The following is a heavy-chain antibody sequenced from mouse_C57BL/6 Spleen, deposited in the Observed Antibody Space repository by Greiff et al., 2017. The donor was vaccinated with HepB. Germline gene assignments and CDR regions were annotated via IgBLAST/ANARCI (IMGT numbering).Heavy chain of an antibody. CDR3: ARAGGYYFYYFDK. CDR2: ISDGGSYT. CDR1: GFTFSSYA. J-gene: IGHJ2*01. D-gene: IGHD2-3*01. V-gene: IGHV5-4*03. Sequence: EVKVVESGGGLVKPGGSLKLSCAASGFTFSSYAMSWVRQTPEKRLEWVATISDGGSYTYYPDNVKGRFTISRDNAKNNLYLQMSHLKSEDTAMYYCARAGGYYFYYFDKWGQGTTLTVSS.